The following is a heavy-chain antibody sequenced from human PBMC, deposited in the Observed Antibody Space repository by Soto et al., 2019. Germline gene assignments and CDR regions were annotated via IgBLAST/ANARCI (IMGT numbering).Heavy chain of an antibody. CDR1: GYTFTGYA. CDR2: INAGNGNT. CDR3: ARAVAVAADFDY. Sequence: QVQLVQSGAEEKKPGASVKVSCKASGYTFTGYAMHWVRQAPGQRLEWMGWINAGNGNTKYSQKFQGRVTITRYTSASTAYMELSSLRSEDTAVYSCARAVAVAADFDYWGQGTLVTVSS. D-gene: IGHD6-19*01. J-gene: IGHJ4*02. V-gene: IGHV1-3*05.